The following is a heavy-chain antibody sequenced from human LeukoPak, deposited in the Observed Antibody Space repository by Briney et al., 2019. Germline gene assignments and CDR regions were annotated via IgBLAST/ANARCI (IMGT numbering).Heavy chain of an antibody. CDR1: GFTFRSHD. Sequence: GGSLRLSCAASGFTFRSHDTHWVRQAPGKGLEWVTFVRFDGSDKKYADSVKGRFTISRDNSKNTLFLQMISLRDEDTAVYYCAKSLYPDAFDIWGQGTMVTVS. V-gene: IGHV3-30*02. CDR2: VRFDGSDK. J-gene: IGHJ3*02. CDR3: AKSLYPDAFDI. D-gene: IGHD2-8*01.